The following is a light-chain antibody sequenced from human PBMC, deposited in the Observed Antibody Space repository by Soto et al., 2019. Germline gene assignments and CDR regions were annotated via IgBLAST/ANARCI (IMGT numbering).Light chain of an antibody. Sequence: ETLLTQSPGTLSLSPGERATLSCRASQSVSSNYLAWYQQNPGKAPRLLIYGASNRATGIPDRLSGSGAGTVFTLTIRRLEPEYVALYYCQQYGSSGTFGQGTKVDIK. CDR2: GAS. V-gene: IGKV3-20*01. CDR1: QSVSSNY. CDR3: QQYGSSGT. J-gene: IGKJ1*01.